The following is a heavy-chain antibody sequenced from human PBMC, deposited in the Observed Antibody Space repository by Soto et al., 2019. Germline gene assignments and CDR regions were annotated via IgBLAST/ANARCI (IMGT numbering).Heavy chain of an antibody. CDR2: ISSSGSTI. D-gene: IGHD6-19*01. Sequence: TGGSLRLSCAASGFTFSSYEMNWVRQAPGKGLEWVSYISSSGSTIYYADSVKGRFTISRDNAKNSLYLQMNSLRAEDTAVYYCARDRQWLFLDAFDIWGQGTMVTVSS. J-gene: IGHJ3*02. CDR3: ARDRQWLFLDAFDI. V-gene: IGHV3-48*03. CDR1: GFTFSSYE.